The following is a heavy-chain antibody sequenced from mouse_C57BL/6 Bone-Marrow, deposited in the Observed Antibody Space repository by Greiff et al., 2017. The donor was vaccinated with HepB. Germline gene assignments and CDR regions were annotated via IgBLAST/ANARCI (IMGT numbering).Heavy chain of an antibody. CDR3: ARRGQLRNYAMDY. V-gene: IGHV1-22*01. Sequence: EVKLMESGPELVKPGASVKMSCKASGYTFTDYNMHWVKQSHGKSLEWIGYINPNNGGNSYNQKFKGKATLTVNKSSSTAYMELRSLTSEDSAVYYCARRGQLRNYAMDYWGQGTSVTVSS. CDR1: GYTFTDYN. D-gene: IGHD3-2*02. CDR2: INPNNGGN. J-gene: IGHJ4*01.